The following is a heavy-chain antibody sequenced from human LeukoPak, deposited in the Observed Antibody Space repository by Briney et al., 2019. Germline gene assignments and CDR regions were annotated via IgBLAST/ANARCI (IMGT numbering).Heavy chain of an antibody. CDR1: GFSFSDYY. J-gene: IGHJ4*02. Sequence: PGGSLRLSCAASGFSFSDYYMSWIRQAPGKGLEWLSYISSSGTMTYYADSVRGRFTIFRDNAKNSLYVQMNSLRAEDTAVYYCATSGYSGYDPFDYWGQGTLVTVSS. CDR2: ISSSGTMT. V-gene: IGHV3-11*04. D-gene: IGHD5-12*01. CDR3: ATSGYSGYDPFDY.